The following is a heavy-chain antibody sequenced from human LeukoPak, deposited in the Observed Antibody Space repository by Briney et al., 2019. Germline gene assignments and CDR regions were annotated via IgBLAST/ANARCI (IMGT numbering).Heavy chain of an antibody. CDR2: ISSNGGST. CDR3: ARGRVSSGRYCDY. Sequence: GGSLRLPCAASGFTFNSYIMHWVRQPPGRGLEYVSAISSNGGSTYYANSVKGRFTISRDNSKNTLYLQMGSLRAEDMAVYYCARGRVSSGRYCDYCGQGILVTVSS. CDR1: GFTFNSYI. J-gene: IGHJ4*02. V-gene: IGHV3-64*01. D-gene: IGHD6-19*01.